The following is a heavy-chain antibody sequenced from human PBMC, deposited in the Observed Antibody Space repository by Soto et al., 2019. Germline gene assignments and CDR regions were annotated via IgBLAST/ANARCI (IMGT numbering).Heavy chain of an antibody. CDR1: GGTFGSNA. V-gene: IGHV1-69*01. J-gene: IGHJ3*02. CDR3: ARTVFGVVTLAFDI. D-gene: IGHD3-3*01. CDR2: IIPIFGTT. Sequence: QVHLVQSGAEVKKPGSSVNVSCKASGGTFGSNAIAWVREVPGQGLEWMGWIIPIFGTTHYAQKFQGRVTITADESTSTVYMDLSSLRSNDTAVYYCARTVFGVVTLAFDIWGQWTLLTVSS.